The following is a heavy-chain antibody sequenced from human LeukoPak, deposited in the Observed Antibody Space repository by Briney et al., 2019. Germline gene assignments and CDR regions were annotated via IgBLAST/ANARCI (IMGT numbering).Heavy chain of an antibody. J-gene: IGHJ3*02. CDR3: ARHVDSWGAFDI. D-gene: IGHD7-27*01. Sequence: PSETLSLTCTVSGGSISSSGYYWAWIRQPPGKGLEWIGSIYYTGSTYYNPSLKSRVTISVDTSKNKFSLKLISVTAADTAVYYCARHVDSWGAFDIWGQGTRVTVSS. V-gene: IGHV4-39*01. CDR1: GGSISSSGYY. CDR2: IYYTGST.